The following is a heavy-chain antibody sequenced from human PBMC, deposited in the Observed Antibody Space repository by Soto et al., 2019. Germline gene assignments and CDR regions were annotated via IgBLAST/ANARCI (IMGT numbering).Heavy chain of an antibody. Sequence: GGSLRLSCAASGFTFSSYAMHWVRQAPGKGLEWVAVISYDGSNKYYADSVKGRFTISRDNSKNMLYLQMNSLRAEDTAVYYCARDLSGFLEWLLPHYGMDVWGQGTTVTVSS. J-gene: IGHJ6*02. CDR3: ARDLSGFLEWLLPHYGMDV. D-gene: IGHD3-3*01. V-gene: IGHV3-30-3*01. CDR1: GFTFSSYA. CDR2: ISYDGSNK.